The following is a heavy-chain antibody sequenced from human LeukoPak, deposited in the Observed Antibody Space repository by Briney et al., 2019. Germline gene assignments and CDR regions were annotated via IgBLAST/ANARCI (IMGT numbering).Heavy chain of an antibody. J-gene: IGHJ4*02. CDR3: TTDVFIDY. CDR1: GVTVSSNY. Sequence: GGSLRLSCAASGVTVSSNYMSWVRHAPGKGLEWVGRIKSNGEGGTTDYAAPVKGRFTISRDDSKNTLYLQMNSLKTEDTAVYYCTTDVFIDYWGQGTLVTVSS. D-gene: IGHD5/OR15-5a*01. CDR2: IKSNGEGGTT. V-gene: IGHV3-15*01.